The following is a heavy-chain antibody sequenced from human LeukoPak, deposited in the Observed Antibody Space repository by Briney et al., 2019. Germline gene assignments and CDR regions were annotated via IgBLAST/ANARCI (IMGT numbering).Heavy chain of an antibody. CDR3: ARKPLSGGYGGTIDY. J-gene: IGHJ4*02. Sequence: PGGSLRLSCATSGFTLSSYWTHWVRQVPGKGLEWLSRINNDGVSTSYADSVKGRFTISRDNAKNTLYLRMNSLRAEDTAIYYCARKPLSGGYGGTIDYWGQGTLVTVSS. D-gene: IGHD5-12*01. V-gene: IGHV3-74*01. CDR2: INNDGVST. CDR1: GFTLSSYW.